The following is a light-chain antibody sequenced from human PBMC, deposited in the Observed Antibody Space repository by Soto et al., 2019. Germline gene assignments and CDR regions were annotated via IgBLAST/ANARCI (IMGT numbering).Light chain of an antibody. CDR1: HYVSSD. V-gene: IGKV3-15*01. CDR2: GAS. CDR3: QQYNAWPPIT. Sequence: EIVMTQSPATLSLSPGEGATLSCRASHYVSSDLAWCQQKPGQAPRLLIYGASTRATGIPARFSGSGSGTEFTLTISSLQSEDFALYYCQQYNAWPPITFGQGTRLEIK. J-gene: IGKJ5*01.